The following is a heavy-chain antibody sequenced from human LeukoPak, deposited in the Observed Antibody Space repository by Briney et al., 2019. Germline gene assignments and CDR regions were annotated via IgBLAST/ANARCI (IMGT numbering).Heavy chain of an antibody. CDR1: GFTFCSYG. J-gene: IGHJ4*02. CDR3: AKHGLYCSGAGCLALE. Sequence: PGGSLRLSCAASGFTFCSYGMSWVRQAPGKGLEWVSAISGSGSSTYYADSVKGRFTFSRDNSKNTLYLQMNSLRAEDTAVYYCAKHGLYCSGAGCLALEWGPGTLVTVSS. D-gene: IGHD2-15*01. V-gene: IGHV3-23*01. CDR2: ISGSGSST.